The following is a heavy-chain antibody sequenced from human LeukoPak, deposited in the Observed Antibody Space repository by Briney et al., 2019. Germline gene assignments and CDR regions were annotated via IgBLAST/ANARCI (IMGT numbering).Heavy chain of an antibody. V-gene: IGHV4-38-2*02. Sequence: SETLSLTCTVSGYSISSGYYWGWIRQPPGKGLEWIGSIYRSGSTSYNPSLKSRVTISVDTSKNQFSLKLSSVTAADTAVYYCARDTLIYGDYECYFDYWGQGTLVTVSS. CDR1: GYSISSGYY. J-gene: IGHJ4*02. CDR3: ARDTLIYGDYECYFDY. D-gene: IGHD4-17*01. CDR2: IYRSGST.